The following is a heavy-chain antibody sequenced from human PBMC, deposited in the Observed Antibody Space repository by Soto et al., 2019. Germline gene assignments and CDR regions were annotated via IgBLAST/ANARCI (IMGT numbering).Heavy chain of an antibody. CDR3: ATGRSSDCPGCTQAY. D-gene: IGHD2-21*02. CDR1: AFTFSSYA. V-gene: IGHV3-23*01. Sequence: EVQLLESGGGLAQPGGSLRLSCAASAFTFSSYAMSWVRQAPGKGLEWVSAVSGSGDSTYYADSVKGRFTISRDNSKNTMYLQMNGLRAEDTVVYYCATGRSSDCPGCTQAYWGQGTLVTVSS. CDR2: VSGSGDST. J-gene: IGHJ4*02.